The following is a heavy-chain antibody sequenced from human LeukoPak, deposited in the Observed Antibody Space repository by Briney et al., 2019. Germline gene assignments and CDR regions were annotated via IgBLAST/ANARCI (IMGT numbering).Heavy chain of an antibody. CDR1: GGSISSYY. V-gene: IGHV4-59*08. Sequence: PSETLSLTCTVSGGSISSYYWSWIRQPPGKGLEWIGYIYYSGSTNYNPSLKSRVTISVDTSKNQFSLKLSSVTAADTAVYYCARLNNWGFYYFDYWGQGTLVTVSS. CDR3: ARLNNWGFYYFDY. J-gene: IGHJ4*02. CDR2: IYYSGST. D-gene: IGHD7-27*01.